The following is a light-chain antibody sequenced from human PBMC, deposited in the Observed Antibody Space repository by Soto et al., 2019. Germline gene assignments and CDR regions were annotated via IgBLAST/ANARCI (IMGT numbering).Light chain of an antibody. J-gene: IGKJ5*01. V-gene: IGKV3-20*01. Sequence: EIVLTQSPGTLSLSPGERATLSCRASQSVSSSYLAWYQQKPGQAPRLLIYGASSRATGIPDRFSGSGSGTDFTLTISRLEPEDFAVYYWQQYGSSPVTFGQWTRLEIK. CDR1: QSVSSSY. CDR3: QQYGSSPVT. CDR2: GAS.